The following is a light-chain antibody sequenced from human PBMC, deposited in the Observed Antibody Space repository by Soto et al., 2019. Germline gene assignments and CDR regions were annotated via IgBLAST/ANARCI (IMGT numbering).Light chain of an antibody. Sequence: EIVLTQSPGTLSLSPGERATLSCRASQSVSSSYLAWSQQKPGQAPRVLIFGASSRATGVPDRFSGSESGTDFTLTISRLEPEDFAVYYCHQYGGSQFTFGPGTTVDIK. CDR3: HQYGGSQFT. CDR1: QSVSSSY. CDR2: GAS. V-gene: IGKV3-20*01. J-gene: IGKJ3*01.